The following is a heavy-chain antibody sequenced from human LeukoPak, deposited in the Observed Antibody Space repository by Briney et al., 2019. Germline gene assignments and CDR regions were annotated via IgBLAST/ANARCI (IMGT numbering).Heavy chain of an antibody. CDR2: ISSTSSSYI. J-gene: IGHJ4*02. D-gene: IGHD1-26*01. CDR3: ASLPLGYSGSF. CDR1: GFTFLTYS. Sequence: GGSLRLSYAASGFTFLTYSMNWVRQAPGKGLEWVSSISSTSSSYIYYADSVKGRFTISRDNAKNSLYLQMNSLRAEDTAVYYCASLPLGYSGSFWGQGTLVTVSS. V-gene: IGHV3-21*01.